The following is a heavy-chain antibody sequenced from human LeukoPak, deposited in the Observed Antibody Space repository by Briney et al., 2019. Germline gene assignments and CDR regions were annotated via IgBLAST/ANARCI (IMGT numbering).Heavy chain of an antibody. CDR2: IYSGGST. D-gene: IGHD3-22*01. V-gene: IGHV3-53*01. Sequence: GGSLRLSCEASGFTVSSNYMSWVRQAPGKGLEWVSVIYSGGSTYYADSVKGRLTISRDNSKHTVYLKMNCLRGEDTAVYYCARLGGYYDSSGYSGADYFDYWGQGTLVTVSS. J-gene: IGHJ4*02. CDR1: GFTVSSNY. CDR3: ARLGGYYDSSGYSGADYFDY.